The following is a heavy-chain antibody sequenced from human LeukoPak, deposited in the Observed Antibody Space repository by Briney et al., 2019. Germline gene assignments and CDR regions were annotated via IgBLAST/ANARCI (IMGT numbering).Heavy chain of an antibody. V-gene: IGHV4-59*08. CDR2: ISFTGNT. CDR3: ARSPPGWYYDNSGQYYFDT. CDR1: GGSISGYY. D-gene: IGHD3-22*01. J-gene: IGHJ4*02. Sequence: SETLSLTCTVSGGSISGYYWSWIRQSPGKRLEWIAYISFTGNTNYNPSLKSRITISLDTSKTHFSLTLSSLTAADTAVYYCARSPPGWYYDNSGQYYFDTWGQGALVTVSS.